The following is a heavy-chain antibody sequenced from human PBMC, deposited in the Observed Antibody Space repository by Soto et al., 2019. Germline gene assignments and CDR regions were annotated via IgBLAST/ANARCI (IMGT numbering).Heavy chain of an antibody. J-gene: IGHJ3*02. V-gene: IGHV1-18*01. CDR1: GYTFTSYG. Sequence: QVQLVQSGAEVKKPGASVKVSCKASGYTFTSYGISWVRQAPGQGLEWMGWISAYNGNTNYAQKLQGRVTMTTDTSTRTAYMELTSLRSHDTAVYYCARSIIGYCSGGSCYAYFDIWGQGTMVTVSS. CDR2: ISAYNGNT. D-gene: IGHD2-15*01. CDR3: ARSIIGYCSGGSCYAYFDI.